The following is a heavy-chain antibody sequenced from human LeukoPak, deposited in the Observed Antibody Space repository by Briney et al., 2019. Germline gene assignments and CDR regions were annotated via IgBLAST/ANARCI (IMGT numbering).Heavy chain of an antibody. CDR2: ISNSGGYT. J-gene: IGHJ4*02. D-gene: IGHD6-19*01. CDR3: ARSRGAGPGAYFDY. V-gene: IGHV3-11*03. Sequence: GGSLRLSCAVSGFTFGDDYMSWIRQAPGQGLEWVSYISNSGGYTNYADSVAGWFTISRDNAENSLYLQMNSLRAEDTAVYYCARSRGAGPGAYFDYWGQGTLVTVTS. CDR1: GFTFGDDY.